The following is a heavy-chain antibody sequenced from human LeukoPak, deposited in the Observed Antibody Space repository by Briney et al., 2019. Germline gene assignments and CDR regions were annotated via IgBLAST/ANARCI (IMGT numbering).Heavy chain of an antibody. Sequence: SGGSLRLSCAASGFIFSSYWMSWVRQAPGKGLEWVANIKQDGSEKYYVDSVKGRFTISRDNAKNSLYLQMNSLKASDTAMYYCTRAASYSSLRYNWFDPWGQGTLVTVSS. D-gene: IGHD3-10*01. CDR2: IKQDGSEK. V-gene: IGHV3-7*03. CDR3: TRAASYSSLRYNWFDP. J-gene: IGHJ5*02. CDR1: GFIFSSYW.